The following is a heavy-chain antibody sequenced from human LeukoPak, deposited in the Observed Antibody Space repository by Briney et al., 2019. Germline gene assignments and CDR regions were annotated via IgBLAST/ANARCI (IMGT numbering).Heavy chain of an antibody. CDR1: GFTFSSYG. CDR3: ARGNVGIGFYWYFDL. V-gene: IGHV3-33*01. D-gene: IGHD7-27*01. CDR2: IWFDGSNK. J-gene: IGHJ2*01. Sequence: GGSLRPSCAASGFTFSSYGMHWVRQAPGKGLEWVAVIWFDGSNKYYADSVKGRFTISRDNSKNTLYLQMNSLRAEDTAVYYCARGNVGIGFYWYFDLWGRGTLVTVSS.